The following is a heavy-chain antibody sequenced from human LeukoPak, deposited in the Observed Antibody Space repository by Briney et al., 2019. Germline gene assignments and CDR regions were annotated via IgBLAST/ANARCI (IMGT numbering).Heavy chain of an antibody. CDR2: GNPSGGST. J-gene: IGHJ1*01. D-gene: IGHD2-15*01. Sequence: GASVKVSCKASGYTFTSYYMHWVRQAPAQGGEWMGIGNPSGGSTSYAQKFQGRVTMTRDTSTSTVYMELSSLRSEDTAVYYCARANCSGGSCLFQHWGQGTLVTVSS. V-gene: IGHV1-46*03. CDR1: GYTFTSYY. CDR3: ARANCSGGSCLFQH.